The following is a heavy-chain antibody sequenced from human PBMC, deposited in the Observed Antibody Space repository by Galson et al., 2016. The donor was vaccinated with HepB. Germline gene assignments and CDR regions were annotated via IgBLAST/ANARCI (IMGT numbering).Heavy chain of an antibody. CDR3: ARGGAPVAGV. D-gene: IGHD6-13*01. V-gene: IGHV3-21*01. Sequence: SLRLFCAASGFTFRSYSMDWVRQAPGKGLEWVSSISTSSIYTYYADSVKGRFTISRDNAKNTLYLQMNSLRDEDTAVYYCARGGAPVAGVWGQGTLVTVSS. CDR1: GFTFRSYS. J-gene: IGHJ4*02. CDR2: ISTSSIYT.